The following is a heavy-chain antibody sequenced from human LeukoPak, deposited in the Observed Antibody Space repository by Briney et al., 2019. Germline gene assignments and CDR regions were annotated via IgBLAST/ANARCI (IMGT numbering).Heavy chain of an antibody. Sequence: ASVKVSCKTSGYSFILYGISWVRQAPGQGPEWMGWISTSTGDTKYTQKFQGRVTLTTDTSTSTAYMELSSLRSDDTAVYYCARDMERSSGFEWGQGTLVTVSS. D-gene: IGHD6-19*01. CDR2: ISTSTGDT. J-gene: IGHJ4*02. CDR1: GYSFILYG. V-gene: IGHV1-18*01. CDR3: ARDMERSSGFE.